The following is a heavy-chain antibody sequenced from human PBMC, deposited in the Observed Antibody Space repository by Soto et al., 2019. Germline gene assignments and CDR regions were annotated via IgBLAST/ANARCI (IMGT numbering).Heavy chain of an antibody. Sequence: SVKVSCKASGGTFSSYTISWVRQAPGQGLEWMGGIIPIFGTANYAQKSQGRVTITADESTSTAYMELSSLRSEDTALYHCARKPNWQYWYFDLWGRGTLVTVSS. CDR2: IIPIFGTA. CDR1: GGTFSSYT. J-gene: IGHJ2*01. CDR3: ARKPNWQYWYFDL. D-gene: IGHD1-1*01. V-gene: IGHV1-69*13.